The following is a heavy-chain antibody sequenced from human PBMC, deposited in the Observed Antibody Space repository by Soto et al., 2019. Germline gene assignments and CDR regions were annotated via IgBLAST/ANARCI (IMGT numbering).Heavy chain of an antibody. Sequence: QVQLVESGGGVVQPGRSLRLSCAASGFTFTPYGMHWVRQAPGKGLEWVAVISYDGSNKYYADSVKGRFTISRDNSKNTLYLQMNSLRAVDTALYYFAKGARVVAASPTDYCGQGTLVTVSS. CDR1: GFTFTPYG. J-gene: IGHJ4*02. D-gene: IGHD2-15*01. V-gene: IGHV3-30*18. CDR3: AKGARVVAASPTDY. CDR2: ISYDGSNK.